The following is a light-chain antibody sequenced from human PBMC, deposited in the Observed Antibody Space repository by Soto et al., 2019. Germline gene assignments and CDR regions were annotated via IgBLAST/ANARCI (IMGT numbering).Light chain of an antibody. CDR1: SGDIGGYNS. J-gene: IGLJ2*01. V-gene: IGLV2-14*01. CDR3: AAWDDSLNGEVV. Sequence: QSALTQPASVSGSPGQSITISCTGTSGDIGGYNSVSWYQQHPGKAPKLLIYSTNQRPSGVPDRFSGSKSDTSASLAISGLQSEDEGDYYCAAWDDSLNGEVVFGGGTKLTVL. CDR2: STN.